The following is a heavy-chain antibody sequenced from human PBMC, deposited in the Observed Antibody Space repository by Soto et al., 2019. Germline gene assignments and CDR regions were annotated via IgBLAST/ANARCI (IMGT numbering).Heavy chain of an antibody. J-gene: IGHJ4*02. CDR3: AREGPSLVVITTLPYYFDY. CDR2: ISYDGSNK. CDR1: GFTFSSYA. Sequence: GGSLRLSCAASGFTFSSYAMHRVRQAPGKGLEWVAVISYDGSNKYYADSVKGRFTISRDNSKNTLYLQMNSLRAEDTAVYYCAREGPSLVVITTLPYYFDYWGQGTLVTVSS. D-gene: IGHD3-22*01. V-gene: IGHV3-30-3*01.